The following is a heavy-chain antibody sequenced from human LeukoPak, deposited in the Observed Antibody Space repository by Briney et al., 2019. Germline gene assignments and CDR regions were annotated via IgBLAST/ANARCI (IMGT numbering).Heavy chain of an antibody. J-gene: IGHJ4*02. CDR2: IYTSGST. Sequence: SETLSLTCAVYGGSFSGYYWSWIRQPPGKGLEWIGRIYTSGSTNYNPSLKSRVTMSVDTSKNQFSLKLSSVTAADTAVYYCARDNYYYDSSGYSNLDYWGQGTLVTVSS. D-gene: IGHD3-22*01. CDR3: ARDNYYYDSSGYSNLDY. CDR1: GGSFSGYY. V-gene: IGHV4-4*07.